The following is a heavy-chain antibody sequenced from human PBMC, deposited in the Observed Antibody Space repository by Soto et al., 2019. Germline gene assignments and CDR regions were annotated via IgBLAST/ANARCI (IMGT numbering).Heavy chain of an antibody. Sequence: SETLSLTCTVSGGSINSYYWNWIRQPPGKGLEWIGYIYYSGSTNYNPSLKSRVAISVDTSKNQFSLKLRSVTAADTAMYYCAKNDDHGSSYHGMDVWGQGTTVTVS. CDR3: AKNDDHGSSYHGMDV. CDR1: GGSINSYY. V-gene: IGHV4-59*01. CDR2: IYYSGST. J-gene: IGHJ6*01. D-gene: IGHD4-17*01.